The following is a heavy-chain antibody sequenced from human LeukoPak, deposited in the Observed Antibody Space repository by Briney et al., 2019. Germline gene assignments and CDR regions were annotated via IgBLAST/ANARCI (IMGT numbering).Heavy chain of an antibody. CDR2: IDPNTGGT. J-gene: IGHJ6*01. D-gene: IGHD5-12*01. CDR3: AREKQFSGYDMDA. CDR1: GYTFTDYF. V-gene: IGHV1-2*02. Sequence: ASVKVSCKASGYTFTDYFIHWVRQAPGQGLEWIGYIDPNTGGTHFVKSFQGGVTMTRDTSLNTVYMEVNSLTSDDTAVYYCAREKQFSGYDMDAWGQGTTVTVSS.